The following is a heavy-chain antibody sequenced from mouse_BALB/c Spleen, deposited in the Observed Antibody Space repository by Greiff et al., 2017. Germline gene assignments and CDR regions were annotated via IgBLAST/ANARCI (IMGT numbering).Heavy chain of an antibody. D-gene: IGHD1-2*01. J-gene: IGHJ4*01. V-gene: IGHV5-17*02. CDR2: ISSGSSTI. CDR1: GFTFSSFG. CDR3: ARDSLLRPPCAMDY. Sequence: EVHLVESGGGLVQPGGSRKLSCAASGFTFSSFGMHWVRQAPEKGLEWVAYISSGSSTIYYADTVKGRFTISRDNPKNTLFLQMTSLRSEDTAMYYCARDSLLRPPCAMDYWGQGTSVTVSS.